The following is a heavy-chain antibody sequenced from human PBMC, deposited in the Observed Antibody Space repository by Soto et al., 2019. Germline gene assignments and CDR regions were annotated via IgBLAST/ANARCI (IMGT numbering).Heavy chain of an antibody. J-gene: IGHJ5*02. V-gene: IGHV3-30*03. CDR1: GFTFSSYG. D-gene: IGHD4-4*01. CDR3: ARETAQQYNWFDP. CDR2: ISYGGSNK. Sequence: PGGSLRLSCAASGFTFSSYGMHWVRQAPGKGLEWVAVISYGGSNKYYADSVKGRFTISRDNSKNTLYLQMNSLRAEDTAVYYCARETAQQYNWFDPWGQGTLVTV.